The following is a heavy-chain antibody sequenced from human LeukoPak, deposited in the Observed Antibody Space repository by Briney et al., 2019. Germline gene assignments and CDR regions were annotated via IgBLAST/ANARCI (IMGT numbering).Heavy chain of an antibody. Sequence: GGSLRLSCAASGFTFSDYSMNWVRQAPGKGLEWVSSISSSSTYIYYADSVKGRFTISRDNAKNSLYLQMNSLKTEDTAVYYCSTDQIVVGPCWGQGTLVTVSS. CDR3: STDQIVVGPC. J-gene: IGHJ4*02. V-gene: IGHV3-21*03. CDR2: ISSSSTYI. CDR1: GFTFSDYS. D-gene: IGHD3-22*01.